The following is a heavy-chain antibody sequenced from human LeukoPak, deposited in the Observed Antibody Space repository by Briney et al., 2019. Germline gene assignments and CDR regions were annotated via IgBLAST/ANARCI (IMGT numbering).Heavy chain of an antibody. J-gene: IGHJ5*02. CDR2: IDPSDSYT. CDR1: GYSFTSCW. CDR3: ATKGNNWSDP. V-gene: IGHV5-10-1*01. Sequence: GESLKISCKGSGYSFTSCWISWVRQMPGKGLEWMGRIDPSDSYTNYSPSFQGHVTISADKSISTAYLQWSSLKASDTAMYYCATKGNNWSDPWGQGTLVTVSS.